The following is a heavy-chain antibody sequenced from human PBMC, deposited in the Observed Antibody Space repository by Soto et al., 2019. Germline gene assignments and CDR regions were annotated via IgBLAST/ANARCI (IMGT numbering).Heavy chain of an antibody. J-gene: IGHJ4*02. CDR2: IIPIFGTA. CDR3: AREYWSGGSCYSTFDY. V-gene: IGHV1-69*01. CDR1: GGTFSSYA. D-gene: IGHD2-15*01. Sequence: QVQLVQSGAEVKKPGSSVKVSCKASGGTFSSYAISWVRQAPGQGLEWMGGIIPIFGTANYAQKFQGRVTITADESTSKAYMELSSLRSEDTAVYYCAREYWSGGSCYSTFDYWGQGTLVTVSS.